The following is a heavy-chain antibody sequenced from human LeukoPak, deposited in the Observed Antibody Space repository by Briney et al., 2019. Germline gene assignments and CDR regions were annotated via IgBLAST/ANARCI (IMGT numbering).Heavy chain of an antibody. V-gene: IGHV4-4*07. J-gene: IGHJ4*02. CDR1: GGSISSYY. CDR2: IYTSGST. Sequence: PSETLSLTCTVSGGSISSYYWSLIRQPAGEGLEWIGRIYTSGSTNYNPSLKSRVTMSVDTSKNQFSLKLSSVTAADTAVYYCARGLTYYDSSGYYYKEFDYWGQGTLVTVSS. D-gene: IGHD3-22*01. CDR3: ARGLTYYDSSGYYYKEFDY.